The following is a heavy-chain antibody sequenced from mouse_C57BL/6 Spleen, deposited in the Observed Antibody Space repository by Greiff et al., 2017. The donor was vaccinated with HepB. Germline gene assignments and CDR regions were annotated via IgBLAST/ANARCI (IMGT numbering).Heavy chain of an antibody. Sequence: EVKVVESEGGLVQPGSSMKLSCTASGFTFSDYYMAWVRQVPEKGLEWVANINYDGSSTYYLDSLKSRFIISRDNAKNILYLQMSSLKSEDTATYYCARDGDGYPYWGFDVWGTGTTVTVSS. V-gene: IGHV5-16*01. CDR3: ARDGDGYPYWGFDV. D-gene: IGHD2-3*01. CDR1: GFTFSDYY. CDR2: INYDGSST. J-gene: IGHJ1*03.